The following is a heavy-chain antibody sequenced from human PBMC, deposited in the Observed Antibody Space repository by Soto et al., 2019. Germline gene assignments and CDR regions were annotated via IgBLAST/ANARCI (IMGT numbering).Heavy chain of an antibody. CDR2: ISYDGSNK. Sequence: GGSLRLSCAASGFTFSSYAMHWVRQAPGKGLEWVAVISYDGSNKYYADSVKGRFTISRDNSKNTLYLQMNSLRAEDTAVYYCARDGGGYNWGQGTLVTVSS. J-gene: IGHJ4*02. V-gene: IGHV3-30-3*01. D-gene: IGHD5-12*01. CDR3: ARDGGGYN. CDR1: GFTFSSYA.